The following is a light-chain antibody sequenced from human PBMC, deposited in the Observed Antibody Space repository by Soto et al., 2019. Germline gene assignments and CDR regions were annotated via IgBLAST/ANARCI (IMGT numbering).Light chain of an antibody. CDR3: QQYGSSPRT. CDR2: GAS. J-gene: IGKJ1*01. Sequence: EIVLTQSSGTLSLSPGERATLSCRASQSVSSSYLAWYQQKPGQAPRLLIYGASSRATGIPDRFSGSGSGTDFTLTISRLEPEDFALYYCQQYGSSPRTFGQGTKVEIK. CDR1: QSVSSSY. V-gene: IGKV3-20*01.